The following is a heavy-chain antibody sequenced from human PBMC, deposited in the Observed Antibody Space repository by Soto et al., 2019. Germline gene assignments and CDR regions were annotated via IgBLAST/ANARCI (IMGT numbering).Heavy chain of an antibody. J-gene: IGHJ4*02. D-gene: IGHD3-9*01. V-gene: IGHV3-74*01. CDR1: GFIFKMYW. Sequence: GGSLRLSCAASGFIFKMYWMHWVRQSPGKGLVWISRIYNDGTYSDYADSVGGRFTISRDNVNDTLYLQMNNLRAEDSGLYYCTRGPRPISTGTGAYWGQGTQVTVS. CDR3: TRGPRPISTGTGAY. CDR2: IYNDGTYS.